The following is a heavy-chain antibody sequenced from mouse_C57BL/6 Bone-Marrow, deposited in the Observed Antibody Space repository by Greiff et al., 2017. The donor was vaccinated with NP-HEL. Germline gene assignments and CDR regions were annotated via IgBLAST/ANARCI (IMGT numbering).Heavy chain of an antibody. CDR1: GYTFTSYW. CDR3: ARGRPLDY. Sequence: QVQLKQPGAELVRPGSSVKLSCKASGYTFTSYWMDWVKQRPGQGLEWIGNIYPSDSETHYNQKFKDKATLTVDKSSSTAYMQLSSLTSEDSAVYYCARGRPLDYWGQGTTLTVSS. V-gene: IGHV1-61*01. J-gene: IGHJ2*01. CDR2: IYPSDSET. D-gene: IGHD1-2*01.